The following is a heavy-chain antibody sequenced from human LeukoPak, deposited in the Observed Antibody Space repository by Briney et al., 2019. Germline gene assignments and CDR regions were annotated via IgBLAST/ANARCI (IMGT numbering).Heavy chain of an antibody. Sequence: PSETLSLTCAVYGGSFSAYYWSWIRQPPEKGLEWIGEINHSGSTNYNPSLKSRAIISVDTSKNQFSLKLNSVTAADTAMYYCASRSWSSGYYYYYMDVWGKGTTVTISS. CDR2: INHSGST. V-gene: IGHV4-34*01. J-gene: IGHJ6*03. CDR1: GGSFSAYY. D-gene: IGHD3-22*01. CDR3: ASRSWSSGYYYYYMDV.